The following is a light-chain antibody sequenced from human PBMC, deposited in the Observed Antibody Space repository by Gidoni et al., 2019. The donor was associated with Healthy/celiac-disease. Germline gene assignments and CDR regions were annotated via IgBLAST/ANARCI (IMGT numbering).Light chain of an antibody. CDR2: AAS. J-gene: IGKJ2*01. CDR3: QQSYSSPQT. V-gene: IGKV1-39*01. CDR1: QSVSNY. Sequence: IQMTPSPSSLSASVGDRVTITCRASQSVSNYLNWYQQKPGKAPKLLIYAASSLQSGVPSRFSGGGSGTDFTLTISSLQPEDFATYYCQQSYSSPQTFGQGTKLEIK.